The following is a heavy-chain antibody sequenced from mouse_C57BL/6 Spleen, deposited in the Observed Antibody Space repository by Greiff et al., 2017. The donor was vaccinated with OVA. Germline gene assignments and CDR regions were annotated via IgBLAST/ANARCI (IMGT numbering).Heavy chain of an antibody. CDR2: IDPENGDT. CDR3: TTLSTMVTTAY. D-gene: IGHD2-2*01. Sequence: VQLQQSGAELVRPGASVKLSCTASGFNIKDDYMHWVKQRPEQGLEWIGWIDPENGDTEYASKFQGKATITADTSSNTAYLQLSSLTSEDTAVYYCTTLSTMVTTAYWGQGTTLTVSS. J-gene: IGHJ2*01. V-gene: IGHV14-4*01. CDR1: GFNIKDDY.